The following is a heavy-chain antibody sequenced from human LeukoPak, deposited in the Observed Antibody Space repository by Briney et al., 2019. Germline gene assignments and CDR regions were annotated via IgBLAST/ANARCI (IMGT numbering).Heavy chain of an antibody. CDR2: IYYSGST. J-gene: IGHJ4*02. D-gene: IGHD7-27*01. Sequence: SQTLSLTCTVSGGSISSGGYNWSWIRQHPGKGLEWIGYIYYSGSTYYNPSLKSRVTISVDTSKNQFSLKLSSVTAADTAVYYCTRAGTGDIIDYWGQGTLVTVSS. CDR1: GGSISSGGYN. CDR3: TRAGTGDIIDY. V-gene: IGHV4-31*03.